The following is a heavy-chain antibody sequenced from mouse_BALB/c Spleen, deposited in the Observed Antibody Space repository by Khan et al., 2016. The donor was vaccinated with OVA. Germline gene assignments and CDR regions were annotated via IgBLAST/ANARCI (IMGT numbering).Heavy chain of an antibody. D-gene: IGHD2-14*01. CDR1: GYTFTSYT. CDR3: TREGACDRSEGWFAY. CDR2: INPSSSYP. Sequence: QIQLVQSGAELARPGASVTMSCKASGYTFTSYTMHWVKQRPGQGQVWIGYINPSSSYPNYNQKFKDKATLTADKSSSTAYMQLSILTSEDSAVYYCTREGACDRSEGWFAYWGQGTLVTVSA. J-gene: IGHJ3*01. V-gene: IGHV1-4*01.